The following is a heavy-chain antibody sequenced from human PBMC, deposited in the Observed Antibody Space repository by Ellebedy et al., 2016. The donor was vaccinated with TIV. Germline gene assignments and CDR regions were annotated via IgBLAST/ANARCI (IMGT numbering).Heavy chain of an antibody. CDR1: GGPISSYF. CDR3: ARYYASGWNYFDC. V-gene: IGHV4-59*08. CDR2: ISYSVST. Sequence: MPSETLSLTCSVSGGPISSYFWSWIRQPPGKGLEWIGHISYSVSTDYNPSLKSRVAISVDTSKNQPSLRLSSVTAADTAVYYCARYYASGWNYFDCWGQGTLVTVSS. D-gene: IGHD6-19*01. J-gene: IGHJ4*02.